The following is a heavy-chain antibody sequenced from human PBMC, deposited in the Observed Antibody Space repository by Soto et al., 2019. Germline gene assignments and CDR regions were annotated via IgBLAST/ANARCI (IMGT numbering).Heavy chain of an antibody. CDR3: AKDNGSGCDWLRVGDASDI. CDR2: ISYDGSNK. V-gene: IGHV3-30*18. D-gene: IGHD5-12*01. CDR1: GFTFSSYG. Sequence: QVQLVESGGGVVQPGRSLRLSCAASGFTFSSYGMHWVRQAPGKGLEWVAVISYDGSNKYYADSVKGRLTISRDNSKNMLYLQMNSLRGEDTAVYYCAKDNGSGCDWLRVGDASDIWGQGTMDTVSS. J-gene: IGHJ3*02.